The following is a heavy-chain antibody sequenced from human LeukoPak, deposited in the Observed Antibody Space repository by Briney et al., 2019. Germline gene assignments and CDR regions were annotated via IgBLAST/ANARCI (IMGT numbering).Heavy chain of an antibody. V-gene: IGHV3-23*01. D-gene: IGHD5-18*01. CDR3: ARRASSERGHSYGLDY. Sequence: GGSLRLSCAASGFTFSSYAMSWVRQAPGKGLEWVSAISGSGGSTYYADSVKGRFTISRDNAKNSLHLQMNSLRAEDTAVYYCARRASSERGHSYGLDYWGQGTLVTVSS. J-gene: IGHJ4*02. CDR1: GFTFSSYA. CDR2: ISGSGGST.